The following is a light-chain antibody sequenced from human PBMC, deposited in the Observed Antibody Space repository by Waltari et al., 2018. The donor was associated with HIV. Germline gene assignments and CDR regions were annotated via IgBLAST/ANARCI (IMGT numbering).Light chain of an antibody. CDR2: RDN. CDR1: SANVGNT. V-gene: IGLV1-47*01. J-gene: IGLJ3*02. CDR3: AAWDDILSGWV. Sequence: QSVLTQPPSASGTPGQRVTISCSGSSANVGNTVYWYQQLQGTAPKVLIYRDNQRPSGVSDRFSGSRSGTSASLDVSGLRSEDEANYFCAAWDDILSGWVFGGGTKLTVL.